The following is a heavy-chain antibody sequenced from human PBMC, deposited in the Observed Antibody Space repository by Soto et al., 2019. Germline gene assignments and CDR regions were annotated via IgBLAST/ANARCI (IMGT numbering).Heavy chain of an antibody. D-gene: IGHD3-10*01. CDR2: IYPGDSDT. V-gene: IGHV5-51*01. CDR3: ARTPYGSGSSYYGMDV. J-gene: IGHJ6*02. CDR1: GYSFTSYC. Sequence: GESLKISCKGSGYSFTSYCIGWVRQVPGKGLEWMGIIYPGDSDTRYSPSFQGQVTISADKSISTAYLQWSSLKASDTAMYYCARTPYGSGSSYYGMDVWGQGTTVTVSS.